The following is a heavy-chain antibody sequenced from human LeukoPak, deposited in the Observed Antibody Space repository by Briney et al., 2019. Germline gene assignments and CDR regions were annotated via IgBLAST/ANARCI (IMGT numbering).Heavy chain of an antibody. CDR2: INAGNGNT. J-gene: IGHJ4*02. Sequence: ASVKVSCKASGYTFTSYAMHWVRQAPGQRLEWMGWINAGNGNTKYSQKFQGRVTITRDTSASTAYMELSSLRSEDTAVYYCARDPIRYYYDSSGYYYDYWGQGTLVTVSS. CDR1: GYTFTSYA. CDR3: ARDPIRYYYDSSGYYYDY. D-gene: IGHD3-22*01. V-gene: IGHV1-3*01.